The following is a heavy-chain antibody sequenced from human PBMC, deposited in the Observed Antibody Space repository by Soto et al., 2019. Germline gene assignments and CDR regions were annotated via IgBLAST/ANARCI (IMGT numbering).Heavy chain of an antibody. CDR2: IYYSGST. CDR3: AIVVVTIGARQDNWFDP. J-gene: IGHJ5*02. D-gene: IGHD3-22*01. V-gene: IGHV4-39*01. Sequence: QLQLQESGPGLVKPSETLSLTCTVSGGSISSSSYYWGWIRQPPGKGLEWIGSIYYSGSTYYNPSLKSRVTISVDTSKNQFPLKLSSVTAADTAVYYCAIVVVTIGARQDNWFDPWGQGTLVTVSS. CDR1: GGSISSSSYY.